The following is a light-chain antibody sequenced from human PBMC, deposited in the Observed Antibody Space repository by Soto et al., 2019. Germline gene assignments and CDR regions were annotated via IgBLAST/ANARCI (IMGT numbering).Light chain of an antibody. CDR1: SSYVGGYNY. CDR2: DVS. J-gene: IGLJ2*01. V-gene: IGLV2-14*03. Sequence: QSALTQPASVSGSPGQSITISCTATSSYVGGYNYVSWYQQHPGKAPKLIIYDVSNRPSGVSNRFSGSKSGNTASLSISGLQAEDEADYYCSSYTSSSTLVFGGGTKLTVL. CDR3: SSYTSSSTLV.